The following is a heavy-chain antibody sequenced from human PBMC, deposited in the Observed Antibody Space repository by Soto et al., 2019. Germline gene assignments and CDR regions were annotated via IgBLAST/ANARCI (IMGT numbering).Heavy chain of an antibody. J-gene: IGHJ4*02. D-gene: IGHD3-16*02. V-gene: IGHV1-18*01. CDR2: ISAYNGNT. Sequence: ASVKVSCKASGYTFTSYGISWVRQAPGQGLEWMGWISAYNGNTNYAQKLQGRVTMTTDTSTSTAYMELRSLRSDGTAVYYCARLYIWGSYRYTGFDYWGQGTLVTVSS. CDR1: GYTFTSYG. CDR3: ARLYIWGSYRYTGFDY.